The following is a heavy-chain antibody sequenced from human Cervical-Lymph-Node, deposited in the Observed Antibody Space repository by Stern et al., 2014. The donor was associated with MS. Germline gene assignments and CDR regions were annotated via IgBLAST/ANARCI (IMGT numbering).Heavy chain of an antibody. CDR3: ARDVPYCNGDTCHHVLVY. Sequence: QMQLVQSGAEVKKPGSSVKVSCKASGGNFNIYAISWVRQAPGEGLEWMGGIIPVLNTATYAQKFQGRVTITADESTSTAYMELRTLRSEDTATFYCARDVPYCNGDTCHHVLVYWGQGTLVTVSS. V-gene: IGHV1-69*01. D-gene: IGHD2-15*01. CDR1: GGNFNIYA. J-gene: IGHJ4*02. CDR2: IIPVLNTA.